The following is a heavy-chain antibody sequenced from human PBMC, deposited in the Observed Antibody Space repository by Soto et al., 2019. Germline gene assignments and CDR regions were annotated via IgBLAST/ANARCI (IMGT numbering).Heavy chain of an antibody. CDR3: ARWGYYKKLDY. D-gene: IGHD2-15*01. V-gene: IGHV3-33*03. J-gene: IGHJ4*02. CDR2: IWYDGSTK. Sequence: XVSLRHSCVASGFTFGSNGMHWVRQAPGKGLEWLAVIWYDGSTKYYADSVEGRFTISRDNSRNTLYLQMNSLRAEDTAVYYCARWGYYKKLDYWGQGSLVTVSS. CDR1: GFTFGSNG.